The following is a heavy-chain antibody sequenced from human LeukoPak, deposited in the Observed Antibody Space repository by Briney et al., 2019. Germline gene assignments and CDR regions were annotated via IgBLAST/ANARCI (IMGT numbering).Heavy chain of an antibody. D-gene: IGHD1-26*01. CDR3: AKDLGEWELLNAFDI. Sequence: PGGSLRLSCAASGFTFSSYGMHWVRQAPGKGLEWVAFIRYDGSNKYYADSVKGRFTISRDNSKNTLYLQMNSLRAEDTAVYYCAKDLGEWELLNAFDIWGQGTMVTVSS. V-gene: IGHV3-30*02. CDR1: GFTFSSYG. J-gene: IGHJ3*02. CDR2: IRYDGSNK.